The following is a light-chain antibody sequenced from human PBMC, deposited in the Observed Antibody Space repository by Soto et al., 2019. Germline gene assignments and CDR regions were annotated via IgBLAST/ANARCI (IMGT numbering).Light chain of an antibody. CDR1: SSNLGAGYD. CDR2: DNT. Sequence: QSVLTQPPSMSGAPGQRVTMSCTGSSSNLGAGYDVHWYQRLPGAAPKLLIYDNTHRPSGVPNRFSGSKSGTSGSLAITGLQAEDEADYYCQSYDSGLSGHWVFGGGTKLTVL. J-gene: IGLJ3*02. V-gene: IGLV1-40*01. CDR3: QSYDSGLSGHWV.